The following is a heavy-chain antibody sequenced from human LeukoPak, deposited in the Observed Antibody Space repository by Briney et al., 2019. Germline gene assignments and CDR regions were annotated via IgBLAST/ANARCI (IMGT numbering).Heavy chain of an antibody. CDR2: IYYSGST. D-gene: IGHD1-26*01. J-gene: IGHJ4*02. V-gene: IGHV4-30-4*08. CDR1: GGSISSGDYY. CDR3: ASSIVGATTAITLFDY. Sequence: SETLSLTCTVSGGSISSGDYYWSWIRQPPGKGLERIGYIYYSGSTYYNPSLKSRVTISVDTSKNQFSLKLSSVTAADTAVYYCASSIVGATTAITLFDYWGQGTLVTVSS.